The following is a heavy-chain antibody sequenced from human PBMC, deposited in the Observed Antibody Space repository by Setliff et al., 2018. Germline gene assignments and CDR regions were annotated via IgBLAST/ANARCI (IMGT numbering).Heavy chain of an antibody. J-gene: IGHJ3*02. CDR3: ARDRTPRNQFETNGFDI. D-gene: IGHD2-8*01. V-gene: IGHV3-74*01. CDR1: GFIFRSYW. CDR2: INGDGSSR. Sequence: GGSLRLSCAASGFIFRSYWMHWVRQIPGKGLVWVSRINGDGSSRSYGDSVRGRFTISRDDGKNTLYLQMNSLRVEDTAIYYCARDRTPRNQFETNGFDIWGQGTMVTVSS.